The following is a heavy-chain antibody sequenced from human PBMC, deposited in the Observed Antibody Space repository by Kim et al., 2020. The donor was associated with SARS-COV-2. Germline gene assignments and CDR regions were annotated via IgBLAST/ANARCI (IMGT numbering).Heavy chain of an antibody. J-gene: IGHJ4*02. CDR3: GCVLGSGTLSDA. V-gene: IGHV4-34*01. D-gene: IGHD3-10*01. CDR1: GGAFSVYY. Sequence: SETLSLTCAVYGGAFSVYYCNWIRQPPGKGLEWIGEITHSGRTKYNPSLKSRVTMSADTSKNQFSLRLSSGTAADTAVYYCGCVLGSGTLSDAWGQGTRV. CDR2: ITHSGRT.